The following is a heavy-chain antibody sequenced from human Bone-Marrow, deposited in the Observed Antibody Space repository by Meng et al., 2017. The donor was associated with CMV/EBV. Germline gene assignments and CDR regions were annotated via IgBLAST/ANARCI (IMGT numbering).Heavy chain of an antibody. V-gene: IGHV3-66*01. D-gene: IGHD1-26*01. CDR3: ARPGSV. CDR2: IYSGGGI. J-gene: IGHJ4*02. CDR1: GFTVITTY. Sequence: GESLKISCAASGFTVITTYMSWVRQAPGKGLEWVSLIYSGGGIHYADSVKGRFTISRDNAKNSLYLQMNSLRAEDTAVYYCARPGSVWGQGTLVTVSS.